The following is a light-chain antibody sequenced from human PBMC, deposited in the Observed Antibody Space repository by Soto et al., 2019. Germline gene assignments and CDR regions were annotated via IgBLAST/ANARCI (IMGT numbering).Light chain of an antibody. CDR3: SSYTSSSTSV. CDR2: EVN. V-gene: IGLV2-14*01. CDR1: SSDIGGYNY. J-gene: IGLJ1*01. Sequence: QSALTQPASVSGSPGQSITLSCTGTSSDIGGYNYVSWYQQHPGEAPKLMIFEVNNRPSGVSHRFSGSKSGNTAFLTISGLQAEDEADYYCSSYTSSSTSVFGGGTKLTVL.